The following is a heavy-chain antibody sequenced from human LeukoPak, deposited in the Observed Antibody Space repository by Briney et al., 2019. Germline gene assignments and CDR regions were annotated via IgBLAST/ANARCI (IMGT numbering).Heavy chain of an antibody. D-gene: IGHD6-13*01. CDR1: GFTFSNYG. CDR2: IRSDGINK. V-gene: IGHV3-30*02. CDR3: ARDLAAAGLDY. Sequence: GGSLRLSCAASGFTFSNYGMHWVRQAPGKGLEWVAFIRSDGINKYHADSVKGRFTISRDNSKNTLYLQMNSLRAEDTAVYYCARDLAAAGLDYWGQGTLVTVSS. J-gene: IGHJ4*02.